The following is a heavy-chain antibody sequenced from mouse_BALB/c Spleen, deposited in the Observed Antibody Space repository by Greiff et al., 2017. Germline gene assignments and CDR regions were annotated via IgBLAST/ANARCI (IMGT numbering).Heavy chain of an antibody. V-gene: IGHV1-18*01. J-gene: IGHJ3*01. Sequence: VQLKESGPELVKPGASMKISCKASGYSFTGYTMNWVKQSHGKNLEWIGLINPYNGGTSYNQKFKGKATLTVDKSSSTAYMELLSLTSEDSAVYYCARSERGYGAWFAYWGQGTLVTVSA. CDR1: GYSFTGYT. D-gene: IGHD1-2*01. CDR3: ARSERGYGAWFAY. CDR2: INPYNGGT.